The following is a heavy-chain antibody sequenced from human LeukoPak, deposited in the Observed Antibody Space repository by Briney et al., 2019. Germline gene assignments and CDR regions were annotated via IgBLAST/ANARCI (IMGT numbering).Heavy chain of an antibody. CDR2: ISGGGGST. CDR1: GFTFSTYA. D-gene: IGHD3-10*01. Sequence: GGSLRLSCAASGFTFSTYAMTWVRQAPGKGLEWVSGISGGGGSTYYADSVKGRFTISRDNAKNSLYLHMNTLRAEDTALYFCARRRVTMVRGVDITSYYFDYWGQGTLVTVSS. J-gene: IGHJ4*02. V-gene: IGHV3-23*01. CDR3: ARRRVTMVRGVDITSYYFDY.